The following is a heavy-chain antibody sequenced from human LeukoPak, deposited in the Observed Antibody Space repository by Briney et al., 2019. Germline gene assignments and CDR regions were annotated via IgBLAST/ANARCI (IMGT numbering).Heavy chain of an antibody. V-gene: IGHV3-74*01. J-gene: IGHJ4*02. CDR1: GFTFSTYW. CDR2: INRDGSSR. Sequence: GRSLRLSCAVSGFTFSTYWMHWGRQAPGKGLVWVARINRDGSSRSYADSVKGRFTISRDSARDTLFLQMDSLRAEDAAVYYCVRGTSRDSGYGGDDPYWGQGTLVTVS. D-gene: IGHD2-21*02. CDR3: VRGTSRDSGYGGDDPY.